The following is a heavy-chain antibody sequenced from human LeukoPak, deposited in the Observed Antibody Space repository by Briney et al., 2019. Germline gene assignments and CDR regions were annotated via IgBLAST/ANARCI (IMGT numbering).Heavy chain of an antibody. CDR1: GFTFSSYP. Sequence: GGSLRLSCAASGFTFSSYPMHWVRQAPGKGLEYVSGISTNGGSTYYANSVKGRFTLSRDNSKNTLYLHMGSLRAEDMAVYYCAREQAARDCGFDYWGQGTLITVSS. D-gene: IGHD6-6*01. J-gene: IGHJ4*02. CDR3: AREQAARDCGFDY. CDR2: ISTNGGST. V-gene: IGHV3-64*01.